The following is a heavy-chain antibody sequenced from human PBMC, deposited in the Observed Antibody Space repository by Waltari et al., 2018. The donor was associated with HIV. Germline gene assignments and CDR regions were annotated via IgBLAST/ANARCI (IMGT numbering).Heavy chain of an antibody. V-gene: IGHV1-69*01. CDR3: ARGYSSSWWERAFDI. D-gene: IGHD6-13*01. CDR2: IIPIFGTA. Sequence: QVQLVQSGAEVKKPGSSVKVSCKASGGTFSSSAISWVREAPGQGLEGMGGIIPIFGTANYAQKVQGRVTMTADESTSTAYMELSSLRSEDTAVYYCARGYSSSWWERAFDIWGQGTMVTVSS. J-gene: IGHJ3*02. CDR1: GGTFSSSA.